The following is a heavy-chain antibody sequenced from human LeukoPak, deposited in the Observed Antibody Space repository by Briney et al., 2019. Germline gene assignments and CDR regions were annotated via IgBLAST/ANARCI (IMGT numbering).Heavy chain of an antibody. CDR2: ISGSGGST. J-gene: IGHJ4*02. D-gene: IGHD3-10*01. CDR3: AKVSVHYYGSGSYFDY. V-gene: IGHV3-23*01. Sequence: PGGSLRLSCAASGFTFSSYWMSWVRQAPGKGLEWVSAISGSGGSTYYADSVKGRFTISRDNSKNTLYLQMNSLRAEDTAVYYCAKVSVHYYGSGSYFDYWGQGTLVTVSS. CDR1: GFTFSSYW.